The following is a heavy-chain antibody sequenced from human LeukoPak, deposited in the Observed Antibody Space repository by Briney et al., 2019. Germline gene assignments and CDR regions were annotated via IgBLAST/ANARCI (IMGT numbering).Heavy chain of an antibody. J-gene: IGHJ3*01. D-gene: IGHD1-1*01. CDR1: GGSISSYC. CDR3: ARTGTDAFDV. V-gene: IGHV4-59*01. CDR2: IYYSGST. Sequence: PSETLSLTCTVSGGSISSYCWSWIRQPPGKGLEWIGYIYYSGSTSYNPSLKSRLTISVDTSKNQFSLKLSSVTAADTAVYYCARTGTDAFDVWGQGTMVTVSS.